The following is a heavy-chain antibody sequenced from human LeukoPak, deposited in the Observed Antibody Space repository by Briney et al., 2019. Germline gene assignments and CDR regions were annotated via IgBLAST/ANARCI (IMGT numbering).Heavy chain of an antibody. V-gene: IGHV1-18*01. CDR2: ISAYNGNT. CDR1: GYTFTSYG. J-gene: IGHJ4*02. CDR3: ARVYDFWSGNYTSDY. Sequence: GASVKVSCKASGYTFTSYGISWVRQAPGQGLEWMGWISAYNGNTNYAQKLQGRVTMTTDTSTSTAYMELRSLRSDDTAVYYCARVYDFWSGNYTSDYWGQGTLVTVSS. D-gene: IGHD3-3*01.